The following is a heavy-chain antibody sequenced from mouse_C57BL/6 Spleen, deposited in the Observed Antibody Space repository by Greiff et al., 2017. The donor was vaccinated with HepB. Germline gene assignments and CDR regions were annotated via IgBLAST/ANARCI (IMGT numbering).Heavy chain of an antibody. J-gene: IGHJ2*01. D-gene: IGHD1-1*01. V-gene: IGHV5-4*01. CDR2: ISDGGSYT. CDR3: ARDRITTVVDYFDY. Sequence: DVMLVESGGGLVKPGGSLKLSCAASGFTFSSYAMSWVRQTPEKRLEWVATISDGGSYTYYPDNVKGRFTISRDNAKNNLYLQMSHLKSEDTAMYYCARDRITTVVDYFDYWGQGTTLTVSS. CDR1: GFTFSSYA.